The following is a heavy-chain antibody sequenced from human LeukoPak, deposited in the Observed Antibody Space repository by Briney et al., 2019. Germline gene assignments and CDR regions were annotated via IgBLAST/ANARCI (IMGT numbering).Heavy chain of an antibody. Sequence: SVKVSRKASGGTFSSYAISWVRQAPGQGLEWMGRIIPIFGTANYAQKFQGRVTITTDESTSTAYMELSSLRSEDTAVYYCARVLGSGSSDYWGQGTLVTVSS. D-gene: IGHD3-10*01. J-gene: IGHJ4*02. CDR2: IIPIFGTA. CDR3: ARVLGSGSSDY. CDR1: GGTFSSYA. V-gene: IGHV1-69*05.